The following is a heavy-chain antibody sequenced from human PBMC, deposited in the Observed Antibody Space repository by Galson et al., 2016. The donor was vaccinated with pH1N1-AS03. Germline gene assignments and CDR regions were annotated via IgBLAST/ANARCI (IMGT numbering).Heavy chain of an antibody. J-gene: IGHJ6*02. Sequence: SLRLSCAASGFTFNNYAMSWVRQAPGKGLEWVSVISGSGGHIYYADSVRGRFTISRDNSKNTVYLQMNSLRAEDTAVFYCAKHEETGIWIMTVWGQGTTVIVSS. CDR2: ISGSGGHI. CDR3: AKHEETGIWIMTV. CDR1: GFTFNNYA. D-gene: IGHD3-16*01. V-gene: IGHV3-23*01.